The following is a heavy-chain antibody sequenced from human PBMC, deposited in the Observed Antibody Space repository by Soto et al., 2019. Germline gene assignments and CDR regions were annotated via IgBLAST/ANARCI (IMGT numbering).Heavy chain of an antibody. CDR3: ARNILGGTTDY. J-gene: IGHJ4*02. Sequence: ASVKVSCKASGYTFTSYGISWVRQAPGQRLEWMGWINAGNGNTKYSQKFQGRVTITRDTSASTAYMELSSLRSEDTAIYYCARNILGGTTDYWGQGTLVTVSS. CDR2: INAGNGNT. V-gene: IGHV1-3*01. CDR1: GYTFTSYG. D-gene: IGHD1-7*01.